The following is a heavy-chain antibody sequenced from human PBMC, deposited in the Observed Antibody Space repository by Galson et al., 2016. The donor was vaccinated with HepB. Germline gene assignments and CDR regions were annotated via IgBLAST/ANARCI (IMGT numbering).Heavy chain of an antibody. Sequence: SLRLSCAASGFTFSTYGMHWVRQAPGKGLEWVANIYYDGTEKHYVDSVKGRFTISRDNSKNTRYLQMASQRVEDTALYYCAKDGVYYIDYGLSYMDVWGKGTSVTVSS. CDR1: GFTFSTYG. J-gene: IGHJ6*04. V-gene: IGHV3-30*18. D-gene: IGHD4-17*01. CDR3: AKDGVYYIDYGLSYMDV. CDR2: IYYDGTEK.